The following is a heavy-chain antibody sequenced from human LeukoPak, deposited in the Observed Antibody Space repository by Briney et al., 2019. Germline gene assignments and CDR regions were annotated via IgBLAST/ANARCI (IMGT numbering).Heavy chain of an antibody. J-gene: IGHJ4*02. Sequence: VASVKVSCKASGYSFTGHYMHWVRQAPGQGLKWMGWINPKSGGTKYAQKFQGRVTMTRDTSISTVYMELRRLRSDDTAVYYCARDWGSRSSGYQFAYWGQGPLVPVSS. CDR2: INPKSGGT. V-gene: IGHV1-2*02. D-gene: IGHD3-22*01. CDR1: GYSFTGHY. CDR3: ARDWGSRSSGYQFAY.